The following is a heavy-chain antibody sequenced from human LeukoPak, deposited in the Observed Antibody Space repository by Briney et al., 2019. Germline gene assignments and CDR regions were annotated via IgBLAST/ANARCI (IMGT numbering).Heavy chain of an antibody. CDR2: IIPILGIA. CDR1: GGTFSSYT. Sequence: ASVKVSCKASGGTFSSYTISWVRQAPGQGLEWMGRIIPILGIANYAQEFQDRVTITADKSTSTAYMELSSLRSEDTAVYYCAQMVGAVVPAAMVSWWFDPWGQGTLVTVSS. D-gene: IGHD2-2*01. CDR3: AQMVGAVVPAAMVSWWFDP. V-gene: IGHV1-69*02. J-gene: IGHJ5*02.